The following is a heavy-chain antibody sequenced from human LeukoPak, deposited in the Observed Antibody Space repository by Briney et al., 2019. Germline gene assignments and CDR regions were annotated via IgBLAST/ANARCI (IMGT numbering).Heavy chain of an antibody. J-gene: IGHJ4*02. V-gene: IGHV1-46*01. CDR2: INPSGGST. CDR3: ARGGRVYTD. CDR1: GYTFTSYY. Sequence: ASVKVSCKASGYTFTSYYMHWVRQAPGQGLKWVGIINPSGGSTTYAQKFQARVTMTRDTSTSTVYMDLSSLRSEDTAVYYCARGGRVYTDWGQGTLVTVSS. D-gene: IGHD6-13*01.